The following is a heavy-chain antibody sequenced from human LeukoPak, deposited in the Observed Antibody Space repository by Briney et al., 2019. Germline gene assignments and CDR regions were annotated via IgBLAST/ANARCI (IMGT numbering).Heavy chain of an antibody. J-gene: IGHJ6*03. Sequence: GGSLRLSRAASGFTFSTYTIHWVRQAPGKRLEWVAVMSYDGNDKHYAASMKGRFTISRDNSKNTVYLQMNSLRAEDTAVYYCAREGHYDILTGYSPVEYYYYYLDVWGKGTTVTVSS. D-gene: IGHD3-9*01. CDR1: GFTFSTYT. V-gene: IGHV3-30*04. CDR2: MSYDGNDK. CDR3: AREGHYDILTGYSPVEYYYYYLDV.